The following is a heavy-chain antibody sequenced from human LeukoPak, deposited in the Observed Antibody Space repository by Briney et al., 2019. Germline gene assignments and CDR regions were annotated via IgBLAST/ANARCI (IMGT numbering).Heavy chain of an antibody. Sequence: QPGGSLRLSCAASGFTFSSYAMSWVRQAPGKGLEWVSDISGSGGSTYYADSVRGRFTISRDNSKNTLYLQMNSLRAEDTAVYYCALGQLWDFDYWGQGTLVTVSS. J-gene: IGHJ4*02. CDR1: GFTFSSYA. CDR3: ALGQLWDFDY. D-gene: IGHD5-18*01. V-gene: IGHV3-23*01. CDR2: ISGSGGST.